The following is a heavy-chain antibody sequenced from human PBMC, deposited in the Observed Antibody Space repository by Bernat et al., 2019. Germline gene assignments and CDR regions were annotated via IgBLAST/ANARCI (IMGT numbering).Heavy chain of an antibody. CDR1: GFTFSSYG. J-gene: IGHJ6*02. CDR2: IWYDGSNK. D-gene: IGHD3-10*01. Sequence: QVQLVESGGGVVQPGRSLRLSCAASGFTFSSYGMHWVRQAPGKGLEWVAVIWYDGSNKYYADSVKGRFTISRHNSKNTLYLQMNSLRAEDTAVYYCARDQGYYGSGSYGMDVWGQGTTVTVSS. CDR3: ARDQGYYGSGSYGMDV. V-gene: IGHV3-33*08.